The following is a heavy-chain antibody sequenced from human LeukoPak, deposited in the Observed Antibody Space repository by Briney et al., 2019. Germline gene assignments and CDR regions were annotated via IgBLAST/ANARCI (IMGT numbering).Heavy chain of an antibody. D-gene: IGHD3-22*01. CDR3: ARVASHYDSSGFFDY. CDR2: IIPIFGTA. Sequence: GASVKVSCKASGGTFSSYAISWVRQAPGQGLEWMGGIIPIFGTANYAQKFQGSVTITADESTSTAYMELSSLRSEDTAVYYCARVASHYDSSGFFDYWGQGTLVTVSS. V-gene: IGHV1-69*13. J-gene: IGHJ4*02. CDR1: GGTFSSYA.